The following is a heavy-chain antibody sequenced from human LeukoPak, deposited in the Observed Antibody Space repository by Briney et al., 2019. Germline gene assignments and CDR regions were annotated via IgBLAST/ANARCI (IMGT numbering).Heavy chain of an antibody. D-gene: IGHD2-15*01. V-gene: IGHV3-23*01. CDR2: ISASGGST. CDR3: AKCLAWGVVVSSIDY. CDR1: GFTFSNYA. J-gene: IGHJ4*02. Sequence: GGSLRLSCAASGFTFSNYAMNWVRQAPGKGLEWVSTISASGGSTYYADSVKGRFTISRDNSKNTLYLQMNSLRAEDTAVYYCAKCLAWGVVVSSIDYWGQGTLVTVSS.